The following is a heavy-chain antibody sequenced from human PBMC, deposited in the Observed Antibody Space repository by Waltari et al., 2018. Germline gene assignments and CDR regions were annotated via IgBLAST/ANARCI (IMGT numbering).Heavy chain of an antibody. CDR1: GGSISISSHY. V-gene: IGHV4-39*07. CDR3: ARGGAPDGWFDP. CDR2: IYYNGRT. J-gene: IGHJ5*02. Sequence: QLQLQESGPGAVKPSETLSLTGTVSGGSISISSHYWDWIRQPPGKGLEWIGSIYYNGRTYYNSSLKTRVSMSVDTSRNQFSLNLNSVTAADTAVYYCARGGAPDGWFDPWGQGTLVNVSS.